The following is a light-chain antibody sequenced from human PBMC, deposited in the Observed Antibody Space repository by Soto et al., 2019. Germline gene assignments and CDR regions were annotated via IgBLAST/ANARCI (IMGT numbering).Light chain of an antibody. CDR2: DAS. V-gene: IGKV1-5*01. CDR1: QSISSW. CDR3: QQYHSSSRA. Sequence: DIHMTQSPSTLSAAVGDRVTITCRASQSISSWLAWYQQKPGKAPKLLIYDASSLESGVPSRFSGSESGTEFTLTISSLQPDDFAIYYCQQYHSSSRAFGQGTKVDIK. J-gene: IGKJ1*01.